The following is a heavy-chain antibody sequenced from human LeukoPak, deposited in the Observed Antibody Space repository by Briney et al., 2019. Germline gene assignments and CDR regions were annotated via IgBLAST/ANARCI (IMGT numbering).Heavy chain of an antibody. Sequence: GGSLRLSCAASGFTFSSYAMSWVRQAPGKGLEWVSGVSGSGGSTYYADSVKGRFTISRDNSKNTLYLQMNSLRAEDTAVYYCAKDWNSYDFWSGSFDYWGQGTLVTVSS. CDR2: VSGSGGST. D-gene: IGHD3-3*01. V-gene: IGHV3-23*01. J-gene: IGHJ4*02. CDR1: GFTFSSYA. CDR3: AKDWNSYDFWSGSFDY.